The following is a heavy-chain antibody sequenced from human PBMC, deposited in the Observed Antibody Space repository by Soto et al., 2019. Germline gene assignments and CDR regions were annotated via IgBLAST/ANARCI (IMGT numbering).Heavy chain of an antibody. J-gene: IGHJ5*02. CDR1: GFTVSSNY. CDR2: IYSGAT. D-gene: IGHD3-10*01. CDR3: AKLGPYGSESYSFRYNWIDP. Sequence: PGGSLRLSCAASGFTVSSNYMSWVRQAPGKGLEWVSVIYSGATYYAVSVKGRFTISRDRSKNTVYLQMDGLRTEDTAVYHCAKLGPYGSESYSFRYNWIDPWGQGTLVTVSS. V-gene: IGHV3-53*01.